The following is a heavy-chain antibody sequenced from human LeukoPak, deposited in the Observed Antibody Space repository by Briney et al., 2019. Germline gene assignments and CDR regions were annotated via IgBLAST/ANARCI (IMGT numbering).Heavy chain of an antibody. J-gene: IGHJ3*02. Sequence: ASVKVPCKASGYTFTSYYMHWVRQAPGQGLEWMGIINPSGGSTSYAQKFQGRVTMTRDTSTSTVYMELSSLRSEDTAVYYCARDRGIFGVVIEPSDAFDIWGQGTMVTVSS. CDR3: ARDRGIFGVVIEPSDAFDI. V-gene: IGHV1-46*01. CDR1: GYTFTSYY. D-gene: IGHD3-3*01. CDR2: INPSGGST.